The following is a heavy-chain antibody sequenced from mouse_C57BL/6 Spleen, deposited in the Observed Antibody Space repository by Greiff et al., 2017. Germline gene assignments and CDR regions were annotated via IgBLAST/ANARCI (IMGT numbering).Heavy chain of an antibody. CDR2: INPSNGGT. CDR3: ASIYYDYDGRVYYFDY. CDR1: GYTFTSYW. J-gene: IGHJ2*01. V-gene: IGHV1-53*01. D-gene: IGHD2-4*01. Sequence: QVQLQQPGTELVKPGASVKLSCKASGYTFTSYWMHWVKQRPGQGLEWIGNINPSNGGTNYNEKFKSKATLTVDQSSSTAYMQLSSLTSEDSAVYYCASIYYDYDGRVYYFDYWGQGTTLTVSS.